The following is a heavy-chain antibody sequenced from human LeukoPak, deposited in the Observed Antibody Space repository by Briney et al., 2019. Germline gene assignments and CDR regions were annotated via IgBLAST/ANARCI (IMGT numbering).Heavy chain of an antibody. CDR2: INPNSGGT. CDR3: ARVSPGSSSGYFQH. D-gene: IGHD6-6*01. CDR1: GYPFTGYY. Sequence: GAPVKPSCKASGYPFTGYYMHWVRQAPGQGLGWMGWINPNSGGTNYAQEFHRRVTITRDTSISTAYMELSRLRSDDTAVYYCARVSPGSSSGYFQHWGQGTLVTVSS. V-gene: IGHV1-2*02. J-gene: IGHJ1*01.